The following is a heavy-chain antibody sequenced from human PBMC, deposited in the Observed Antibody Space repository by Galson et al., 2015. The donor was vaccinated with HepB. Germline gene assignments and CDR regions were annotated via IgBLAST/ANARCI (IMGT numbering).Heavy chain of an antibody. V-gene: IGHV3-30-3*01. CDR3: ARAGPGREDSSSWYGGPFLDY. Sequence: SLRLSCAASGFTFSSYAMHWVRQAPGKGLEWVAVISYDGSNKYYADSVKGRFTISRDNSKNTLYLQMNSLRAEDTAVYYCARAGPGREDSSSWYGGPFLDYWGQGTLVTVSS. D-gene: IGHD6-13*01. J-gene: IGHJ4*02. CDR1: GFTFSSYA. CDR2: ISYDGSNK.